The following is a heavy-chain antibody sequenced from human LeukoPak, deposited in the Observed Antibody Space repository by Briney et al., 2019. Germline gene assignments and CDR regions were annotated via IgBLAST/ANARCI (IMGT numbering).Heavy chain of an antibody. V-gene: IGHV3-23*01. CDR1: GFTFSSYA. Sequence: GGSLRLSCAASGFTFSSYAMSWVRQAPGKGLEWVSAISGSGGSAYYADSVKGRFTISRDNSKNTLYLQMNSLRAEDTAVYYCAKRLYTSSWAPDDYWGQGTLVTVSS. CDR3: AKRLYTSSWAPDDY. CDR2: ISGSGGSA. J-gene: IGHJ4*02. D-gene: IGHD6-13*01.